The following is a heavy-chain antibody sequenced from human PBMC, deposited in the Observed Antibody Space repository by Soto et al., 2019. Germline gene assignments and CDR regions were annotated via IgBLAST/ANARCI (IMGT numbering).Heavy chain of an antibody. J-gene: IGHJ4*02. CDR2: ISHDGTNK. CDR1: GFTFSAYG. D-gene: IGHD3-22*01. Sequence: GGSLRLSCEVSGFTFSAYGMHWVRQAPGKGLEWVAAISHDGTNKNYGDSVKGRFTISRDNSKKTLYLQMNSLRPEDTALYYCAKDEYYYSRSGYYIFDSWGQGTLVTVS. V-gene: IGHV3-30*18. CDR3: AKDEYYYSRSGYYIFDS.